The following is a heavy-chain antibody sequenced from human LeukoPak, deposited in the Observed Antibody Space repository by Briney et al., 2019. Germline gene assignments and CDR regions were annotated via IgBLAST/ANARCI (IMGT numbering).Heavy chain of an antibody. CDR1: GYTFTSYY. Sequence: ASVKVSRKASGYTFTSYYMHWVRQAPGQGLEWMGIINPSGGSTSYAQKFQGRVTMTRDTSTSTVYMELSSLRSEDTAVYYCARVLSAILDLGYWGQGTLVTVSS. V-gene: IGHV1-46*01. CDR3: ARVLSAILDLGY. CDR2: INPSGGST. D-gene: IGHD5-12*01. J-gene: IGHJ4*02.